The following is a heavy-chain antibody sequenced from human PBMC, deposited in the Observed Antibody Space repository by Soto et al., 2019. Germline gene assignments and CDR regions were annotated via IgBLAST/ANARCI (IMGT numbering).Heavy chain of an antibody. D-gene: IGHD6-13*01. CDR1: GGSMSSYY. CDR3: ARDHPASSWFDY. Sequence: QVQLQESGPGLVKPSETLSLTCTVSGGSMSSYYWSWIRQPPGKGLEWIGYIYYTGSTTYNPSLKGRVTISVDTSKNQFSLNLNSVTAADTAVYYCARDHPASSWFDYWGPGSLVTVSS. J-gene: IGHJ4*02. CDR2: IYYTGST. V-gene: IGHV4-59*01.